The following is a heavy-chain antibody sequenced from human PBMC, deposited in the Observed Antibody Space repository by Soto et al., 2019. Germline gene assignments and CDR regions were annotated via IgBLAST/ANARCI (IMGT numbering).Heavy chain of an antibody. D-gene: IGHD6-13*01. Sequence: PGGSLRLSCTASGFTFGDYAMSWFRQAPGKGLEWVGFIRSKAYGGTTEYAASVKGRFTISRDDSKSIAYLQMNSLKTEDTAVYYCTRDLYSSSWGTNWFDPWGQGTLVTVSS. J-gene: IGHJ5*02. CDR3: TRDLYSSSWGTNWFDP. V-gene: IGHV3-49*03. CDR1: GFTFGDYA. CDR2: IRSKAYGGTT.